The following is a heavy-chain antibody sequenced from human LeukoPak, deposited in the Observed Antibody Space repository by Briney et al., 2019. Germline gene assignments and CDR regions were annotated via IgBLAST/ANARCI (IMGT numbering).Heavy chain of an antibody. Sequence: GGSLRLSCAASGFTFSSYWMHWVRQAPGKGLVWVSRINSDGSSTSYADSVKSRFTISRDNAKNTLYLQMNSLRAEDTAVYYCARAKWELLGYFDYWGQGTLVTVSS. V-gene: IGHV3-74*01. CDR3: ARAKWELLGYFDY. J-gene: IGHJ4*02. CDR2: INSDGSST. D-gene: IGHD1-26*01. CDR1: GFTFSSYW.